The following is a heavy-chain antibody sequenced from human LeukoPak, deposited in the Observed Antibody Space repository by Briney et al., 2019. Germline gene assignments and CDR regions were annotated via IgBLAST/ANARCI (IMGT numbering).Heavy chain of an antibody. Sequence: GGSLRLSCGASGFTFSSYGVSWVRQAPGKGLEWVSAISGSGGSTYYADSVKGRFTISRDNSENTLYVQMKSLRAEDTAVYYCAKFLYYYDSSPPSWGQGTLVTVSS. J-gene: IGHJ5*02. V-gene: IGHV3-23*01. CDR3: AKFLYYYDSSPPS. CDR2: ISGSGGST. D-gene: IGHD3-22*01. CDR1: GFTFSSYG.